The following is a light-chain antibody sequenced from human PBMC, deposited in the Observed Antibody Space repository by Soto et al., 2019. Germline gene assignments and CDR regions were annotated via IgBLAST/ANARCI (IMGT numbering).Light chain of an antibody. CDR2: LNSDGSH. Sequence: QAVVTQSPSASASLGASVKLTFTLSSGHSSYAIAWHQQQPEKGPRYLMKLNSDGSHSKGDGIPDRFSGSSSGAERYLTISSLQSEDEADYYCQTWGTGTWVFGGGTKLTVL. CDR1: SGHSSYA. CDR3: QTWGTGTWV. J-gene: IGLJ3*02. V-gene: IGLV4-69*01.